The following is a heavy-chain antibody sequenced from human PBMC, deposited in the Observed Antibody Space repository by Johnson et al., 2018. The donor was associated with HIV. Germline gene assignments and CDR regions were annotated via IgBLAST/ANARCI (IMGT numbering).Heavy chain of an antibody. Sequence: QVQLMESGGGLVKPGGSLRLSCAASGFTFSNAWMSWVRQAPGKGLEWVSYISSSGSTIYYADSVKGRFTISRDNAKNSLYLQMNSLRAEDTAVYFWARGNRVLDHAFYIWGQGTMVTVSS. CDR1: GFTFSNAW. V-gene: IGHV3-11*04. CDR3: ARGNRVLDHAFYI. J-gene: IGHJ3*02. CDR2: ISSSGSTI. D-gene: IGHD2-8*01.